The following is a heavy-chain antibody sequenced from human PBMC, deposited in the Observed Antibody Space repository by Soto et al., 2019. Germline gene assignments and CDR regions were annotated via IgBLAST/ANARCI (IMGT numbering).Heavy chain of an antibody. CDR2: IWYDGNNK. CDR1: GFIFSNDA. D-gene: IGHD2-15*01. Sequence: GGSLRLSCAASGFIFSNDALHWVRQAPGKGLEWVAVIWYDGNNKYYADSVKGRFTISRDNSMNTMYLDMNILRVEDTAVYYCARDRSGLDYWGQGTLVTVSS. J-gene: IGHJ4*02. CDR3: ARDRSGLDY. V-gene: IGHV3-33*01.